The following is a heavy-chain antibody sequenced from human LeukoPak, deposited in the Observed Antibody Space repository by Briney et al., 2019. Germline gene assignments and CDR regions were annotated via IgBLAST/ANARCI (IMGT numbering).Heavy chain of an antibody. D-gene: IGHD6-13*01. CDR1: GFTFSSYA. Sequence: GGSLRLSCSASGFTFSSYAMHWVRQAPGKGLEYVSAISSNRGSTYYADSVKGRFTISRDNSKNTLYLQMSSLRADYTAVYYCAIMIAAAGYFDYWGQGTLVTVSS. V-gene: IGHV3-64D*06. CDR3: AIMIAAAGYFDY. CDR2: ISSNRGST. J-gene: IGHJ4*02.